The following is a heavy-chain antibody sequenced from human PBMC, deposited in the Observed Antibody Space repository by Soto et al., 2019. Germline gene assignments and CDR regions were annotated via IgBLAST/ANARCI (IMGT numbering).Heavy chain of an antibody. J-gene: IGHJ4*02. CDR2: IKDGGYT. CDR1: GGSLSGYY. D-gene: IGHD5-12*01. Sequence: QVQLQQWGAGLLKPSETLSLNCAVNGGSLSGYYWSWIRQPPGKGLEWMGEIKDGGYTNYSPSLKSRATISSDTSNNKCSLRLNSVTAADTGLYYCARGQEGVVATHWDQGALVTVSS. V-gene: IGHV4-34*01. CDR3: ARGQEGVVATH.